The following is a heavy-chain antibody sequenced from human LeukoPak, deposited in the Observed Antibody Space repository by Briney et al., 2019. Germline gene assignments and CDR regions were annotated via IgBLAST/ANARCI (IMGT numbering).Heavy chain of an antibody. CDR1: GYTFTSYG. Sequence: GASVKVSCKASGYTFTSYGISGVRQAPGQGLEWMGWICAYNGNTNYAQKLQGRVTITTDTSTSTAYLELRSLRSDDTAVYYCARDGQWLEGGYLDYWGQGTLVTVSS. V-gene: IGHV1-18*01. D-gene: IGHD6-19*01. CDR3: ARDGQWLEGGYLDY. J-gene: IGHJ4*02. CDR2: ICAYNGNT.